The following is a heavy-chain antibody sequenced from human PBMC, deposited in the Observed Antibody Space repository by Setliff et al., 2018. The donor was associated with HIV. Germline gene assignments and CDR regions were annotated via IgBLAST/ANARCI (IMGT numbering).Heavy chain of an antibody. D-gene: IGHD5-18*01. V-gene: IGHV4-4*07. CDR2: IYSSGST. Sequence: SETLSLTCTVSGGSMNSHYWSWIRQPAGKGPEWIGRIYSSGSTNYNPSLKSRVTMSVDLSKSQFSVKLNSVTAADTAVYYCARDLTGYTSGYGLDYWGQGTLVTVSS. CDR1: GGSMNSHY. J-gene: IGHJ4*02. CDR3: ARDLTGYTSGYGLDY.